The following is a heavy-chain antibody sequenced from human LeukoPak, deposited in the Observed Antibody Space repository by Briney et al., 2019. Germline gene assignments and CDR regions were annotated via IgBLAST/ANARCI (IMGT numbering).Heavy chain of an antibody. D-gene: IGHD6-19*01. V-gene: IGHV1-2*02. CDR2: INPNSGGT. CDR3: AKGRVVAGSKSLTYHWFDP. CDR1: GYTFTGYY. J-gene: IGHJ5*02. Sequence: ASVKVSCKASGYTFTGYYMHWVRQAPGQGLEWMGWINPNSGGTNYAQKVQGRVTMTRDTSISTAYMELSRLRSDDTAVYYCAKGRVVAGSKSLTYHWFDPWGQGTLVTVSS.